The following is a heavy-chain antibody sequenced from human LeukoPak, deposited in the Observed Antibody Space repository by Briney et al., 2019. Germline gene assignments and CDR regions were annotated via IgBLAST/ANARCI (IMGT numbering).Heavy chain of an antibody. CDR2: IKQDGSEK. D-gene: IGHD3-16*01. Sequence: PGGSLRLSCAASGFTFSSYWMSWVRQAPGKGLEWVANIKQDGSEKYYVDSVKGRFTISRDNSKNTLYLQMNSLRAEDTAVYYCAKELDYDYVWGSPGGAFDIWGQGTMVTVSS. CDR3: AKELDYDYVWGSPGGAFDI. J-gene: IGHJ3*02. CDR1: GFTFSSYW. V-gene: IGHV3-7*01.